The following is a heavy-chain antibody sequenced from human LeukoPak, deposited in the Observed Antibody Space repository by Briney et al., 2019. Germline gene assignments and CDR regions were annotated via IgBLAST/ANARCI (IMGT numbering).Heavy chain of an antibody. V-gene: IGHV3-23*01. D-gene: IGHD1-26*01. CDR1: GFTFSSYA. J-gene: IGHJ4*02. Sequence: GGSLRISCAASGFTFSSYAMSWVRQAPGKGLEWVSAISGSGGRTYYADSVKGRFTISRDNSKNTLYLQMNSLRAEDTAVYYCAKGSYSGSYFDVFRRGGRYYFDYWGQGTLVTVSS. CDR2: ISGSGGRT. CDR3: AKGSYSGSYFDVFRRGGRYYFDY.